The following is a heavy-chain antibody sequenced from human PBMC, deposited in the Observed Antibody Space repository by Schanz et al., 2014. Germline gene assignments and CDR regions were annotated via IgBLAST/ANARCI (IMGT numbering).Heavy chain of an antibody. Sequence: EVQLVESGGGLIQPGGSLRLSCAVSGFTVNTNYMSWVRQAPGKGLEWISSMYINSGSTQYADSVKGRFIISRDSSKNTLVLQMNSLRAEDTAVYYCALMSAYFDYWGQGTLVTVSS. CDR1: GFTVNTNY. CDR3: ALMSAYFDY. D-gene: IGHD2-8*01. J-gene: IGHJ4*02. CDR2: MYINSGST. V-gene: IGHV3-53*01.